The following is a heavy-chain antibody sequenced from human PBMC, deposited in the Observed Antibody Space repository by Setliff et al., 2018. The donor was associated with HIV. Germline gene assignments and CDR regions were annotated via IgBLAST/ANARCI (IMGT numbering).Heavy chain of an antibody. CDR1: GYTFTSYY. J-gene: IGHJ5*02. V-gene: IGHV1-46*01. D-gene: IGHD2-15*01. CDR2: IHPSGGST. Sequence: ASVKVFCKASGYTFTSYYIHWVRQAPGQGLEWMGVIHPSGGSTSYAQSFQDRVTMTRDTSTSTVYMELSSLRSEDTAVYYCARVRYCSGGSCYGGEYWFDPWGQGTLVTVSS. CDR3: ARVRYCSGGSCYGGEYWFDP.